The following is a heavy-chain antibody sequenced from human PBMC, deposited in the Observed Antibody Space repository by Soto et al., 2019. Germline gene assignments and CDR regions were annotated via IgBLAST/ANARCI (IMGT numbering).Heavy chain of an antibody. V-gene: IGHV3-48*02. CDR2: ITSDSSTI. Sequence: EVQLVESGGGLVQPGGSLRLSCAASGFTFSRYSMNWVRQAPGKGLEWISYITSDSSTIYYADSVKGRFTISRDNAKNSLFLQMNSLRDEDTAMYYCARDIGRAGSFDPWGQGTLVTVSS. CDR1: GFTFSRYS. J-gene: IGHJ5*02. CDR3: ARDIGRAGSFDP. D-gene: IGHD3-16*02.